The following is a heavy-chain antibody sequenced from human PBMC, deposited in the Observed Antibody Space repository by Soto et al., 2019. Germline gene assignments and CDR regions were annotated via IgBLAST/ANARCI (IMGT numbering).Heavy chain of an antibody. D-gene: IGHD5-18*01. CDR3: ATRGVDTVMVFDY. CDR2: IYYSGST. V-gene: IGHV4-59*01. J-gene: IGHJ4*02. CDR1: GGSISSYY. Sequence: EALSLTCTVSGGSISSYYWSWIRQPPGKGLEWIGYIYYSGSTNYNPSLKSRVTISVDTSKNQFSLKLSSVTAADTAVYYCATRGVDTVMVFDYWGRETLVTVSS.